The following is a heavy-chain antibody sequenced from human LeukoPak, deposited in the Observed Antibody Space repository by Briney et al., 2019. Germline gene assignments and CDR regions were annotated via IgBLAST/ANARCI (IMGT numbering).Heavy chain of an antibody. Sequence: GRSLRLSCAASGFSFSSTWMHWVRQAPGKGLVWVSRIHSDGSPTIYADSVKGRFTISRDNAKNTLYLQMNSLRADDTAIYYCVRDHYYSMDVWGKGTTVTVSS. CDR2: IHSDGSPT. J-gene: IGHJ6*03. CDR3: VRDHYYSMDV. V-gene: IGHV3-74*01. CDR1: GFSFSSTW.